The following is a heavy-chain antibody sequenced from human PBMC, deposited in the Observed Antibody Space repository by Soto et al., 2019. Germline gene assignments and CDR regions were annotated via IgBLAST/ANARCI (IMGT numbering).Heavy chain of an antibody. CDR2: IYSAGST. CDR1: CLTVISSY. Sequence: GGSLRLSCASSCLTVISSYMSWVRQAPGKGLQWVSVIYSAGSTYYANSVKGRFTISRDISTNMVYLQMSSLTDEDTAVYYCARGRAPEYSSAIFFDIWGQGALVTVSS. CDR3: ARGRAPEYSSAIFFDI. V-gene: IGHV3-53*01. J-gene: IGHJ4*02. D-gene: IGHD5-18*01.